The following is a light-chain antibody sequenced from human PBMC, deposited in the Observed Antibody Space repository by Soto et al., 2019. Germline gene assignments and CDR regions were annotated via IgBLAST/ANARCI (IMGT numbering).Light chain of an antibody. CDR2: GAS. CDR3: PQYGRSPST. V-gene: IGKV3-20*01. J-gene: IGKJ4*01. CDR1: QSVSSSY. Sequence: EIVLTQSPGTLSFSPGERATLSCRASQSVSSSYLAWYQQKPGQAPRLLIYGASSRATGIPDRFSGSGSGTDFTLTISRLEPEDFAVYYCPQYGRSPSTFGGGSELDIX.